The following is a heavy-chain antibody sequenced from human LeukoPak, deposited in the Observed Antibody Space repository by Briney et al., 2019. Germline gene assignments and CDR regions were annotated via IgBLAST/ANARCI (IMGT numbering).Heavy chain of an antibody. V-gene: IGHV4-30-2*01. CDR3: ARGYDSSGYYYDY. J-gene: IGHJ4*02. CDR2: IYHSGST. CDR1: GGSISSGGYS. Sequence: SQTLSLTCAVSGGSISSGGYSWSWVRQPPGKGLEWIGYIYHSGSTYYNPSLKSRVTISVDRSKNQFSLKLSSVTAADTAVYYCARGYDSSGYYYDYWGQGTLVTVSS. D-gene: IGHD3-22*01.